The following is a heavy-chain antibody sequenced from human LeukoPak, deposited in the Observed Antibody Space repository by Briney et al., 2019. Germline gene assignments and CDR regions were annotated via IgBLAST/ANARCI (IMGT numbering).Heavy chain of an antibody. CDR1: GYTFTSYY. D-gene: IGHD3-22*01. CDR3: ARVRDYYASSDYSDY. V-gene: IGHV1-18*04. J-gene: IGHJ4*02. CDR2: ISGYNAKT. Sequence: ASVTVSCKTSGYTFTSYYVSWVRQAPGQGLEWMGWISGYNAKTKYVQKFQGRITMTVDTSTTTAYMELRSLTSDDTAVYYCARVRDYYASSDYSDYWGQGTLVTVSS.